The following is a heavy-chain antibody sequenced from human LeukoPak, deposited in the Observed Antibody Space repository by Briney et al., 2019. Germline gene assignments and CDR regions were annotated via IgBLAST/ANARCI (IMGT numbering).Heavy chain of an antibody. D-gene: IGHD3-9*01. CDR3: AREPYDILTGYYRHYIDY. Sequence: SETLSLTCTVSGGSISSYYWSWIRQPPGKGLEWIGYIYYSGSTNYNPSLKSRVTISVDTSKNQFSLKLSSVTAADTAVYYCAREPYDILTGYYRHYIDYWGQGTLVTVSS. CDR2: IYYSGST. CDR1: GGSISSYY. J-gene: IGHJ4*02. V-gene: IGHV4-59*01.